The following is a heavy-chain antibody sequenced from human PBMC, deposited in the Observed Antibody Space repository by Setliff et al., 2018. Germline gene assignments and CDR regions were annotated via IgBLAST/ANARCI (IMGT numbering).Heavy chain of an antibody. Sequence: SETLSLTCAVSGYSISSGYYWGWIRQPPGKGLEWIGSIYHSGSTYYNPSLKSRVTISVDTSKNQFSLKLSSVTAADTAVFYFAGTSVVVTLRNAFDIWGQGTVVT. D-gene: IGHD2-21*02. V-gene: IGHV4-38-2*01. J-gene: IGHJ3*02. CDR1: GYSISSGYY. CDR3: AGTSVVVTLRNAFDI. CDR2: IYHSGST.